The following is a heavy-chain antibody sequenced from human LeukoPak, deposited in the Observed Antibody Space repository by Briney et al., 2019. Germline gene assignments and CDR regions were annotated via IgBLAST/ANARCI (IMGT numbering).Heavy chain of an antibody. J-gene: IGHJ4*02. CDR3: ARDVGYGGKGFDY. CDR2: IYYSGST. Sequence: SETLSLTCTVSGGSISSGGYYLSWIRQHPGKGLEWIAYIYYSGSTYYNPSLKSRVTISLDTSKNQFSLKLSSVTAADTAVYYCARDVGYGGKGFDYWGQGTLVTVSS. V-gene: IGHV4-31*03. D-gene: IGHD4-23*01. CDR1: GGSISSGGYY.